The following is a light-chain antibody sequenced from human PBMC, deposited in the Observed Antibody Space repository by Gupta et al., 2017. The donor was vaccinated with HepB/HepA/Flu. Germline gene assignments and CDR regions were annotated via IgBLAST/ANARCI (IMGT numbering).Light chain of an antibody. CDR1: QGISSA. Sequence: AIQLTQSPSSLSASVGDRVTITCRASQGISSALAWYQQKPGKAPKLLIYDASRLESGVPSRISGSGSATDFTLTISSRQPEDFATYYCQQGNNPALTFGGGTKVEIK. CDR2: DAS. CDR3: QQGNNPALT. J-gene: IGKJ4*01. V-gene: IGKV1D-13*01.